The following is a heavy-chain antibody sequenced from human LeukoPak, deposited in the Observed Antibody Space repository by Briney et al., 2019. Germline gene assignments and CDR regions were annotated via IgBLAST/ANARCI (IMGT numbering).Heavy chain of an antibody. Sequence: ASVKVSCKASGYTFTGYYMHWVRQAPGQGLEWMGRINPNSGGTNYAQKFQGRVTMTRDTSISTAYMELSRLRPDDTAVYYCARPQSSSSWYNWFDPWGQGTLVTVSS. J-gene: IGHJ5*02. V-gene: IGHV1-2*06. CDR2: INPNSGGT. CDR3: ARPQSSSSWYNWFDP. CDR1: GYTFTGYY. D-gene: IGHD6-13*01.